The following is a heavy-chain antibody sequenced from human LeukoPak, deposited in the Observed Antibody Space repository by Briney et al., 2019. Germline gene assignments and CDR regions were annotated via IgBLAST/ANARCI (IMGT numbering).Heavy chain of an antibody. D-gene: IGHD3-10*01. CDR1: AGSISRYY. CDR2: INYSGST. V-gene: IGHV4-59*01. CDR3: ARDRGWDGYFDY. J-gene: IGHJ4*02. Sequence: PSETLSLTCTVSAGSISRYYWGWILQPPGKGLEWIGYINYSGSTNYNPSLKSRVTISVDTSKNQFSLILTSVTAADTAVYYCARDRGWDGYFDYWGQGTLVTVSS.